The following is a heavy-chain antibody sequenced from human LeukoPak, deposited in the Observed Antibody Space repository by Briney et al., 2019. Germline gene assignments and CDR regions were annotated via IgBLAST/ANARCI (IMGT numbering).Heavy chain of an antibody. CDR2: ISGSGHST. Sequence: GGSLRLSCAASGFTFSDYYMSWVRQAPGKGLEWVSTISGSGHSTYYADSVKGRFTVSRDNSENTLYLRMNSLSADDTAVYYCAKVWFGELLHFDFWGEGTLVTVSS. V-gene: IGHV3-23*01. CDR1: GFTFSDYY. J-gene: IGHJ4*02. CDR3: AKVWFGELLHFDF. D-gene: IGHD3-10*01.